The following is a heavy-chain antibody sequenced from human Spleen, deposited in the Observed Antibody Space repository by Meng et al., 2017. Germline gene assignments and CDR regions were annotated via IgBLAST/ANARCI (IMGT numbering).Heavy chain of an antibody. D-gene: IGHD1-26*01. CDR3: ARGHPPGATIDH. V-gene: IGHV4-59*01. J-gene: IGHJ4*01. CDR1: GGSISSYY. CDR2: IYYSGST. Sequence: SETLSLTCTVSGGSISSYYWSWIRRPPGKGLEWIGYIYYSGSTNYNPPLQTRVTISVETSKNQFSLKLSSVTATDTAVYYCARGHPPGATIDHWGQGTLVTVSS.